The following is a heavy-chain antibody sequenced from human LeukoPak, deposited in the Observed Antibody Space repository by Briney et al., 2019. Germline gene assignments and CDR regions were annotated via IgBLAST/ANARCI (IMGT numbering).Heavy chain of an antibody. J-gene: IGHJ4*02. CDR3: ARDLGGNSGLGY. D-gene: IGHD4-23*01. V-gene: IGHV3-43*01. CDR2: ISWDGGST. Sequence: GGSLRLSCAASGFTFDDYTMHWVRQAPGKGLEWVSLISWDGGSTYYADSVKGRFTISRDNSKNTLYLQMNSLRAEDTAVYYCARDLGGNSGLGYWGQGTLVTVSS. CDR1: GFTFDDYT.